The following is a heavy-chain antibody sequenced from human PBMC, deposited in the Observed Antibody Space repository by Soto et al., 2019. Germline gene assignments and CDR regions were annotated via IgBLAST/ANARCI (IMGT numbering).Heavy chain of an antibody. V-gene: IGHV4-31*03. Sequence: SETLSLTCTVSGGSISRGGYYWSWIRQHPGKGLEWIGYIYYSGSTYYNPSLKSRVTISVDTSKNQFSLKLSSVTAADTAVYYCARDTGGSGSYTYYMDVWGKGTTVTVSS. CDR2: IYYSGST. J-gene: IGHJ6*03. CDR3: ARDTGGSGSYTYYMDV. D-gene: IGHD3-10*01. CDR1: GGSISRGGYY.